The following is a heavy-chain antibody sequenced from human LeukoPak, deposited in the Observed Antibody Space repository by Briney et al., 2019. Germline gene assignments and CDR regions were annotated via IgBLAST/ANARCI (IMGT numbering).Heavy chain of an antibody. D-gene: IGHD4-17*01. CDR3: ARGTFGDSLLSLDY. Sequence: SETLSLTCTVSGGSISSYYWSWIRQPAGKGLEWIGRIYTSGSTNYNPSLKSRVTMSVDTSKNQFPLKLSSVTAADTAVYYCARGTFGDSLLSLDYWGQGTLVTVSS. J-gene: IGHJ4*02. CDR1: GGSISSYY. CDR2: IYTSGST. V-gene: IGHV4-4*07.